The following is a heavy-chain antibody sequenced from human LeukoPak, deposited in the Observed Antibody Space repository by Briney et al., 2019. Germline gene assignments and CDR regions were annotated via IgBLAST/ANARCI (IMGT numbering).Heavy chain of an antibody. V-gene: IGHV1-2*02. CDR2: INPNKIGT. D-gene: IGHD6-13*01. CDR3: ARGPIAVVGTGWFDP. J-gene: IGHJ5*02. Sequence: ASVNVSCMASGYTFTGYYMHWVRQAPGQGLEWMGWINPNKIGTNYAQKFQGRVTMTGDTSISTAYMELSRLTSDDTAVYYCARGPIAVVGTGWFDPWGQGTLVTVSS. CDR1: GYTFTGYY.